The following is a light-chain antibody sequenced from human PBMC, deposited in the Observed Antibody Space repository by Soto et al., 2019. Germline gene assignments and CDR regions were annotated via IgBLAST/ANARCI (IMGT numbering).Light chain of an antibody. V-gene: IGKV3-20*01. Sequence: IVLTQSPGTLSLSPGERATLSCIASQSVSSSYLAWYQQKPGQAPRLLIYDASSRATGIPDRFSGGGSGTDFTLTISRLEPEDFAVYYCQQYYNWPPWTFGLGTKVDIK. CDR2: DAS. CDR3: QQYYNWPPWT. CDR1: QSVSSSY. J-gene: IGKJ1*01.